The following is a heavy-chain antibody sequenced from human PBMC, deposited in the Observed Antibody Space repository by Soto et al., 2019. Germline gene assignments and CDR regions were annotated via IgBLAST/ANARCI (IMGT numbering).Heavy chain of an antibody. CDR1: GGSISSYY. D-gene: IGHD3-3*01. CDR3: ARGGRYDFWSGYSGNWFDP. V-gene: IGHV4-59*01. CDR2: IYYSGST. Sequence: SETLSLTCTVSGGSISSYYWSWIRQPPGKGLEWIGYIYYSGSTNYNPSLKSRVTISVDTPRKQFSLKLSSVTAADTAVYYCARGGRYDFWSGYSGNWFDPWGQGTLVTVSS. J-gene: IGHJ5*02.